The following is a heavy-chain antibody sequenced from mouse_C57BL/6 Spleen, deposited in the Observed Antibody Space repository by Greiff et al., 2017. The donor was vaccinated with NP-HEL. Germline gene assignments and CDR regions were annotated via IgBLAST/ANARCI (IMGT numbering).Heavy chain of an antibody. CDR3: ASDRAMDY. CDR1: GFTFSSYG. J-gene: IGHJ4*01. Sequence: EVQLVESGGDLVKPGGSLKLSCAASGFTFSSYGMSWVRQTPDKRLEWVATISSGGSYTYYPDSVKGRFTISRDNAKNTLYLQMSSLKSEDTAMYYCASDRAMDYWGQGTSVTVSS. V-gene: IGHV5-6*01. CDR2: ISSGGSYT.